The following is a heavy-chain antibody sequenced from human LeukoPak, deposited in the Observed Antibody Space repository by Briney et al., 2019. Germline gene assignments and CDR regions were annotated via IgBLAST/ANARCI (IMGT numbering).Heavy chain of an antibody. Sequence: GGSLRLSCAASGFTFNNYSMTWARQAPGKGLEWVSVIDTADKTYYSDSVKGRFTISRDNSNNTVFLKLNSVRAEDTAVYYCARRGGYGGHDFGGGIEGYFDYWGQGTVVTVSS. CDR2: IDTADKT. D-gene: IGHD5-12*01. CDR1: GFTFNNYS. V-gene: IGHV3-66*04. J-gene: IGHJ4*02. CDR3: ARRGGYGGHDFGGGIEGYFDY.